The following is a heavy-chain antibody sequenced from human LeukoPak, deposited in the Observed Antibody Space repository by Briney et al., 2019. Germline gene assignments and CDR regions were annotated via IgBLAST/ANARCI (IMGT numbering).Heavy chain of an antibody. CDR1: GFTFDDYG. J-gene: IGHJ4*02. CDR2: INWNGGST. CDR3: AGPMGPAAIFGFDY. V-gene: IGHV3-20*04. D-gene: IGHD2-2*01. Sequence: GGSLRLSCAASGFTFDDYGMSWVRQAPGKGLEWVSGINWNGGSTGYADSVKGRFTISRDNAKNSLYLQMNSLRAEDTAVYYCAGPMGPAAIFGFDYWGQGTLVTVSS.